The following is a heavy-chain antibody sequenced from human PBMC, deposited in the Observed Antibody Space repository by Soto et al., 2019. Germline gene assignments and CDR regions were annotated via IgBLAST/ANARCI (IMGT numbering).Heavy chain of an antibody. CDR3: TTDPVTMIVVVPSSG. D-gene: IGHD3-22*01. V-gene: IGHV3-64*04. J-gene: IGHJ4*02. Sequence: GGSLRLSCSASGVTFSIYAMHWVRQAPGKGLEYVSSISTNGGTTDYAAPVKGRFTISRDDSKNTLYLQMNSLKTEDTAVYYCTTDPVTMIVVVPSSGWGQGTLVTVSS. CDR1: GVTFSIYA. CDR2: ISTNGGTT.